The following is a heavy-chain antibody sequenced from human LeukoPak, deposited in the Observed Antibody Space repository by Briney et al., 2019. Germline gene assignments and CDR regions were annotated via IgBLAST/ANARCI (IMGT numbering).Heavy chain of an antibody. J-gene: IGHJ6*03. CDR3: ARDGRGYSGYDYYYYYYMDV. Sequence: ASVKVSCKASGYTFSGSYIHWVRQAPGQGLEWLGWINPNSGGTNYAQKFQGRVTMTRDTSISTAYMELSRLRSDDTAVYYCARDGRGYSGYDYYYYYYMDVWGKGTTVTVSS. D-gene: IGHD5-12*01. V-gene: IGHV1-2*02. CDR2: INPNSGGT. CDR1: GYTFSGSY.